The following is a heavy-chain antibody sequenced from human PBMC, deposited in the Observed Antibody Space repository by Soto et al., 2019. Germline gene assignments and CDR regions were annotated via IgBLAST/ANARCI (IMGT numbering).Heavy chain of an antibody. CDR3: AKDFTVSGSHYGTLNYYYGMDV. J-gene: IGHJ6*02. CDR2: ISYDGYLK. D-gene: IGHD3-10*01. Sequence: QGQLVESGGGVVQPGRSLRLSCEASGFTFSKYGMQWVRQAPGKGLEWVAVISYDGYLKYYVDSVKGRFTVARDNSKNTLFLEMNSLRVEDTAVYFCAKDFTVSGSHYGTLNYYYGMDVWGQGTTVTVSS. V-gene: IGHV3-30*18. CDR1: GFTFSKYG.